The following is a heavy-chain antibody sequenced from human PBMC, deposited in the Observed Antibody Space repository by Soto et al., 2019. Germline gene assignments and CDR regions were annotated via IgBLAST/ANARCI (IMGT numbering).Heavy chain of an antibody. D-gene: IGHD3-10*01. CDR1: GFTYSSYE. V-gene: IGHV3-48*03. J-gene: IGHJ4*02. CDR2: ISSSGSTI. CDR3: ATNSFYGFNAPDY. Sequence: PGGSLRLSCAASGFTYSSYEMNWVRQAPGKGLEWVSYISSSGSTIYYADSVKGRFTISRDNAKNSLYLQMNSLRAEGTAVYYCATNSFYGFNAPDYWGQGTLVTVSS.